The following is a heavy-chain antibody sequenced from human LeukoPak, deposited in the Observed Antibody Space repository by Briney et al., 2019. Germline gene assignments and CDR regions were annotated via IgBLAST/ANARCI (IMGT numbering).Heavy chain of an antibody. CDR3: ASRKPYCGTGSCYETLDY. CDR2: INTYNGNT. CDR1: GYTFTSYG. J-gene: IGHJ4*02. V-gene: IGHV1-18*01. Sequence: ASVKVSCKASGYTFTSYGISWVRQAPGQGLEWMGWINTYNGNTNYAQKLQGRVTMTTDTSTSTAYMDPRSLRSDDTAVYYCASRKPYCGTGSCYETLDYWGQGTLVTVSS. D-gene: IGHD2-15*01.